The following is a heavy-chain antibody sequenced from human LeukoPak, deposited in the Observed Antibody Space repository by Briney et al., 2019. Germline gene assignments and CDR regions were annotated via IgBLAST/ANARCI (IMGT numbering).Heavy chain of an antibody. Sequence: SETLSLTCIVSGGSISSYYWSWIRQPPGKGLEWIGFYSGSLNYNPSLKSRVTISVDTSKNQFSLKLSSVTAADTAMYYCARDYSSSSQYAFDIWGQGTMVTVSS. V-gene: IGHV4-59*01. CDR1: GGSISSYY. CDR2: YSGSL. CDR3: ARDYSSSSQYAFDI. J-gene: IGHJ3*02. D-gene: IGHD6-13*01.